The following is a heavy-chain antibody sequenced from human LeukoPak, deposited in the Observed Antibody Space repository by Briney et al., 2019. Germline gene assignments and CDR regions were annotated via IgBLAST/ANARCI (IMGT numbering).Heavy chain of an antibody. Sequence: ASVKVSCKGSGYTFTSYAMHWVRQAPGKRLEWMGWINAGNGNTKYSQKFQGRVTITRDTSASTAYMELSSLRSEDTAVYYCARLEYSSGWYYFDYWGQGTLVTVSS. V-gene: IGHV1-3*01. J-gene: IGHJ4*02. CDR3: ARLEYSSGWYYFDY. CDR2: INAGNGNT. CDR1: GYTFTSYA. D-gene: IGHD6-19*01.